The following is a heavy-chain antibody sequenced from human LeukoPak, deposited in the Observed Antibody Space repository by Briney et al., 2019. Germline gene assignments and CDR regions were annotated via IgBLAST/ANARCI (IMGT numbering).Heavy chain of an antibody. V-gene: IGHV3-9*01. CDR2: ISWNSGSI. J-gene: IGHJ4*02. CDR1: GFTFDDYA. D-gene: IGHD6-13*01. CDR3: AKDTDGAAAGTTWGH. Sequence: GGSLRLSCAASGFTFDDYAMHWVRQAPGKGLEWVSGISWNSGSICYADSVKRRFTISRDNAKNSLYLQMNSLRAEDTALYYCAKDTDGAAAGTTWGHWGQGTLVTVSS.